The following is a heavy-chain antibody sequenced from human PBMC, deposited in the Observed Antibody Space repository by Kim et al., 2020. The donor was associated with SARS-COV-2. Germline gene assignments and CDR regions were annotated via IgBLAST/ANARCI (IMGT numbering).Heavy chain of an antibody. V-gene: IGHV1-8*01. D-gene: IGHD7-27*01. J-gene: IGHJ4*02. Sequence: ASVKVSCQASGDTFTNYDINWVRQATGQGLEWMGWMNPNSGNTGYAQKFQDRVAMTRNTSISTAYVELNSLKFEDTAVYYCTRRRTGVPFDYWGQGTLVTVSS. CDR2: MNPNSGNT. CDR3: TRRRTGVPFDY. CDR1: GDTFTNYD.